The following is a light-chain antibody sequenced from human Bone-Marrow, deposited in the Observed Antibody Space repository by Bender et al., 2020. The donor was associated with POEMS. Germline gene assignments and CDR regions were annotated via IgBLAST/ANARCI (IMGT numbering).Light chain of an antibody. Sequence: QSVLTQPPSASGTPGQSVIISCPGTDSNFGGNNVNWYQHLPGTAPRLVVDSNSQRPSGVPARFSGAKSGNTASLTISGLQAEDEADYYCCSYAGSSTWVFGGGTKVTVL. CDR3: CSYAGSSTWV. CDR1: DSNFGGNN. J-gene: IGLJ3*02. CDR2: SNS. V-gene: IGLV1-44*01.